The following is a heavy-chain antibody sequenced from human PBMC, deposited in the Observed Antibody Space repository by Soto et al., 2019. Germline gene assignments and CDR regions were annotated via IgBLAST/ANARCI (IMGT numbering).Heavy chain of an antibody. CDR1: GGSISSGDYY. V-gene: IGHV4-30-4*01. Sequence: SETLSLICTVSGGSISSGDYYWSWIRQPPGKGLEWIGYIYYSGSTYYNPSLKSRVTISVDTSKNQFSLKLSSVTAADTAVYYCAREVSNWFDPWGQGTLVTVSS. J-gene: IGHJ5*02. CDR3: AREVSNWFDP. CDR2: IYYSGST.